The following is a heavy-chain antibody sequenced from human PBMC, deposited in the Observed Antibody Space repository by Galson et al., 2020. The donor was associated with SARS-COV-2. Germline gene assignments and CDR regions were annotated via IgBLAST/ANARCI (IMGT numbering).Heavy chain of an antibody. J-gene: IGHJ4*02. CDR1: GFPFSNYD. Sequence: GESLKISCVASGFPFSNYDMAWIRQAPGKGLEWVSLISRGGGTTSYTQSVTGRFTVSRDNSGDTLYLEMSDLRGDDTAVYYCAKDGGNSGYSFDFWGQGTVVTVSS. V-gene: IGHV3-23*01. D-gene: IGHD6-19*01. CDR3: AKDGGNSGYSFDF. CDR2: ISRGGGTT.